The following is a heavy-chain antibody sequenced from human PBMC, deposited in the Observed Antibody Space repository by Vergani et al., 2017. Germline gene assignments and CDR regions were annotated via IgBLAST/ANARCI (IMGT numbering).Heavy chain of an antibody. D-gene: IGHD3/OR15-3a*01. CDR2: IWYDGSNK. J-gene: IGHJ3*02. CDR1: GFTFSSYG. V-gene: IGHV3-30*19. CDR3: AGSLILRPEDAFDI. Sequence: QVQLVETGGGVVQPGRSLRPPCAASGFTFSSYGMPWVRQAPGKGLEWPAVIWYDGSNKYYADSVKGRFTISRDNSKNTLYLQMNSLRAEDRAVYYCAGSLILRPEDAFDIWGQGTMVTVAS.